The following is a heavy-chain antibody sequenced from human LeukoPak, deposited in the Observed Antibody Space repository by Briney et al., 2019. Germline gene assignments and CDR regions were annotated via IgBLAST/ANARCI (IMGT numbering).Heavy chain of an antibody. Sequence: GASVKVSCKASGYTFTRYGISWVRQAPGQGLEWVGWISAYNGNTNYAQKLQGRVTMTTDTSTSTAYMELRSVRSENTAVYYCARELSSWYYYGSGSYNWFDPWGQGTLVTVSS. CDR2: ISAYNGNT. CDR1: GYTFTRYG. D-gene: IGHD3-10*01. J-gene: IGHJ5*02. V-gene: IGHV1-18*01. CDR3: ARELSSWYYYGSGSYNWFDP.